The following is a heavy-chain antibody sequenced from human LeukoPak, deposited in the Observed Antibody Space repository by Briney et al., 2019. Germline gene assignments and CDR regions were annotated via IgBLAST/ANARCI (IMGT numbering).Heavy chain of an antibody. J-gene: IGHJ4*02. Sequence: PSQTLSLTCTVSGGSISSGDYYWSWIRQPPGKGLEWIGYIHYSGSTYYNPSLKSRVTISVDTSKNQFSLKLSSVTAADTAVYYCARGGDYGGKSETDYWGQGTLVTVSS. D-gene: IGHD4-23*01. V-gene: IGHV4-30-4*08. CDR3: ARGGDYGGKSETDY. CDR2: IHYSGST. CDR1: GGSISSGDYY.